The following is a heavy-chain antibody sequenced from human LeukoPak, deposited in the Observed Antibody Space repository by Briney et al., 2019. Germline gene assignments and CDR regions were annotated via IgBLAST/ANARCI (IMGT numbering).Heavy chain of an antibody. CDR3: AFSNLHGRAPITFYYYGMDV. J-gene: IGHJ6*02. CDR1: GFTFSSYA. CDR2: ISGSGGST. Sequence: GGSLRLSCAPSGFTFSSYAMSWVRQAPRAGLEWASAISGSGGSTYYADSVKGRFTISRDNSKNTLYLQMNSLRAEDTAVYYCAFSNLHGRAPITFYYYGMDVWGQGTTVTVS. D-gene: IGHD4-11*01. V-gene: IGHV3-23*01.